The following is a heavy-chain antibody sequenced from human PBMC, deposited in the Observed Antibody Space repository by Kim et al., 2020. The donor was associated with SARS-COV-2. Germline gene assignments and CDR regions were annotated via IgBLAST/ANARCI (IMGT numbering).Heavy chain of an antibody. CDR3: ARGKNGGPTWYFDV. D-gene: IGHD2-8*01. J-gene: IGHJ2*01. V-gene: IGHV4-34*01. Sequence: NPSLKSRVTMSIDTSNNQFSLKLNSLTAADTATYYCARGKNGGPTWYFDVWGRGTLVIVSS.